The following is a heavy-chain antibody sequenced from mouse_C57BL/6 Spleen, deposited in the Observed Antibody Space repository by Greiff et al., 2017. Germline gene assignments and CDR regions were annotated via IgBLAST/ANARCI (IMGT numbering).Heavy chain of an antibody. V-gene: IGHV6-3*01. J-gene: IGHJ2*01. CDR3: TDYYGNYGYFDY. CDR2: IRLKSDNYAT. Sequence: EVNVVESGGGLVQPGGSMKLSCVASGFTFSNYWMNWVRQSPEKGLEWVAQIRLKSDNYATHYAESVKGRFTISRDDSKSSVYLQMNNLRAEDTGIYYCTDYYGNYGYFDYWGQGTTLTVSS. CDR1: GFTFSNYW. D-gene: IGHD2-1*01.